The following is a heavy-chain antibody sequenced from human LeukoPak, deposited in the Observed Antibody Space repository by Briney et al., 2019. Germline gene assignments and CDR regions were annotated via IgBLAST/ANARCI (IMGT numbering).Heavy chain of an antibody. D-gene: IGHD4-17*01. V-gene: IGHV3-30*18. J-gene: IGHJ6*02. CDR1: GFTFSSYG. Sequence: GGSPRLSCAAYGFTFSSYGMHWVRQDPGKGKESVAVISYDGNKKYYADSVKGRFTISRDNSKNTLYLQMDSLRAEDTAVYYCAKNYGDHAGGYYYYGMDVWGQGTTATVSS. CDR3: AKNYGDHAGGYYYYGMDV. CDR2: ISYDGNKK.